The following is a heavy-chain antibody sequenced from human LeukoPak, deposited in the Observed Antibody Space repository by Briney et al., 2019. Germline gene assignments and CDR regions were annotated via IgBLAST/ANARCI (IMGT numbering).Heavy chain of an antibody. CDR3: ARLPYYYDSSGDAFDI. Sequence: GESLKISCQGSGYSFTSYWIGWVRQMPGKGLEWMGIIYPGDSDTRYSPSFQGQVTISADKSISTAYLQWISLKASDTAMYFCARLPYYYDSSGDAFDIWGQGTMVTVSS. CDR1: GYSFTSYW. V-gene: IGHV5-51*01. D-gene: IGHD3-22*01. J-gene: IGHJ3*02. CDR2: IYPGDSDT.